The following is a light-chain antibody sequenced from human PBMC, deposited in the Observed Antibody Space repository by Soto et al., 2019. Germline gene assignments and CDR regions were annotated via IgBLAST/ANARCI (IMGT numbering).Light chain of an antibody. CDR2: AAS. Sequence: DIQMTESPSSLSASVGARATITCRASQTITSDLNWYQKKPGKAPKLLXYAASNLQSGVPSRFSGSGSGTDLTFTISSLQTEDFANYYCQQTYSTPGWTFGQGTKVDIK. CDR1: QTITSD. J-gene: IGKJ1*01. CDR3: QQTYSTPGWT. V-gene: IGKV1-39*01.